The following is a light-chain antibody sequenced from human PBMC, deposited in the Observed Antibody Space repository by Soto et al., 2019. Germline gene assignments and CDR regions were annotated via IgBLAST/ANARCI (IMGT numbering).Light chain of an antibody. J-gene: IGKJ4*01. Sequence: AIRMTQSPSSFSASTGDRVTITCRASQSIGTYLAWYQQIPGRAPKLLIFAASTLQRGVPSRFSGSGSGTDFPPTISSLQSEDFATYSCHQYYIYPPTLGXGTKGNIK. V-gene: IGKV1-8*01. CDR3: HQYYIYPPT. CDR2: AAS. CDR1: QSIGTY.